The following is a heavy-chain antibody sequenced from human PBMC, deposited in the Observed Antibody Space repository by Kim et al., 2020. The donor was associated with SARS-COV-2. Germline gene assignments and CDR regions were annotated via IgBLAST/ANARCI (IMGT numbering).Heavy chain of an antibody. V-gene: IGHV3-7*05. CDR2: IRQDGSEI. J-gene: IGHJ3*02. CDR1: EFSLSSYW. CDR3: AREGAPCAFDI. Sequence: GGSLRLSCAASEFSLSSYWMDWVRQAPGKGLEWVANIRQDGSEIYYVDSVKGRFTIFRDNARNSLFLQMNSLRAEDTAVYYCAREGAPCAFDIWGQGTMVTVSS.